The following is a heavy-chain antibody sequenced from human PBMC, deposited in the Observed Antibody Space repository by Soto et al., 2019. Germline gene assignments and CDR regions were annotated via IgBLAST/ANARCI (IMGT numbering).Heavy chain of an antibody. CDR1: GGTISDFH. CDR2: LHNSGTT. CDR3: AREYTIFGLLYGMDV. V-gene: IGHV4-59*01. J-gene: IGHJ6*02. D-gene: IGHD3-3*01. Sequence: VQLQQSGPGLVKPSETLSLTCTVSGGTISDFHWSWIRQSPGKRLEWIGYLHNSGTTDYNPSLKSRVTISVDTSKNNFSLRLTSVTAVDTAVYYCAREYTIFGLLYGMDVWGQGTTVTVS.